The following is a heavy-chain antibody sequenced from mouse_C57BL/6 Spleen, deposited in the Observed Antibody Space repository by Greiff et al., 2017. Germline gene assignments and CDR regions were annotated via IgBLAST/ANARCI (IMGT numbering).Heavy chain of an antibody. CDR2: INPSNGGT. CDR1: GYTFTSYW. D-gene: IGHD1-1*01. Sequence: QVQLQQPGTELVKPGASVKLSCKASGYTFTSYWMHWVKQRPGQGLEWIGNINPSNGGTNYNEKFKSKATLTVDNSSSTGYMQISSLTSEDTAVYYCAREGGLITTIVAKGYFDVWGTGTTVTVSS. V-gene: IGHV1-53*01. J-gene: IGHJ1*03. CDR3: AREGGLITTIVAKGYFDV.